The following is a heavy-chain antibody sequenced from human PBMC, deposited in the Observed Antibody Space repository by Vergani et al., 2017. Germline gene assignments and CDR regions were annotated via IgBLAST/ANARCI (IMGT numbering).Heavy chain of an antibody. J-gene: IGHJ5*02. Sequence: QVQLQESGPGLVKTSETLSLTCTVSGGSISSYYWSWIRQPPGKGLEWIGYIYYSGCTNYNPPLKSRVTISVDTSKNQFSLKLSSVTAAATAVYYCATTSGYGEATGWFDPWGQGTLVTVSS. D-gene: IGHD4-17*01. V-gene: IGHV4-59*01. CDR2: IYYSGCT. CDR1: GGSISSYY. CDR3: ATTSGYGEATGWFDP.